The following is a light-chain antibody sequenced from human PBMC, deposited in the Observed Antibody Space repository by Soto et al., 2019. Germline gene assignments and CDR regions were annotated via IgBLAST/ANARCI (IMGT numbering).Light chain of an antibody. CDR2: DAS. CDR3: QQYDNLPIT. V-gene: IGKV1-33*01. CDR1: QDISNY. Sequence: DIQMTQSPSSLSASVGDRVTITCQASQDISNYLNWYQQNPGKAPKLLIYDASNLETGVPSRFSGSGSGTDFTFTISSLQPEDIATYYCQQYDNLPITFGQGTRLESK. J-gene: IGKJ5*01.